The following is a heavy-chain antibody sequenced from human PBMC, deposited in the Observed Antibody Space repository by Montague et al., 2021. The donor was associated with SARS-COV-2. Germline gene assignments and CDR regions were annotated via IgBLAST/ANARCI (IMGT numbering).Heavy chain of an antibody. CDR3: ARGGLAGGNYDIWSFSYTSPLDY. V-gene: IGHV4-34*01. CDR2: INHRGST. CDR1: GGTFSAHS. D-gene: IGHD3-3*01. J-gene: IGHJ4*02. Sequence: SETLSLTCAVYGGTFSAHSWSWVRQSPGKGLEWIGEINHRGSTTYMSSLKSRVTMSVDTTKNQFTLKLSPATAADTAIYYCARGGLAGGNYDIWSFSYTSPLDYWGQGTLVTVSS.